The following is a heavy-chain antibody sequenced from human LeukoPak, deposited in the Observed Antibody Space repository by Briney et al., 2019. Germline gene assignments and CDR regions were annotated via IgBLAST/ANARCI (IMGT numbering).Heavy chain of an antibody. CDR3: ARVGRYFDWLLLDY. Sequence: GGSLRLSCAASGFTFSNYAMSWVRQAPGKGLEWVANIKQDGSEKYYVDSVKGRFTISRDNAKNSLYLQMNSLRAEDTAVYYCARVGRYFDWLLLDYWGQGTLVTVSS. CDR1: GFTFSNYA. CDR2: IKQDGSEK. J-gene: IGHJ4*02. D-gene: IGHD3-9*01. V-gene: IGHV3-7*01.